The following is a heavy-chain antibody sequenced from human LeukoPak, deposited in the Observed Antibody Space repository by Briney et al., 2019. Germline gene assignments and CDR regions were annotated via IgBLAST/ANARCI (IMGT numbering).Heavy chain of an antibody. D-gene: IGHD2-15*01. CDR3: VIYNRASGHYHFDH. CDR2: IYYRGST. J-gene: IGHJ4*01. V-gene: IGHV4-59*01. CDR1: GVYISQFL. Sequence: SETLDLTWNVSGVYISQFLWPWIRQTPGEGLELIGYIYYRGSTNFNHSLKSRVTMSVDTSKSQFSLKLSSVTAADTALYYCVIYNRASGHYHFDHWGQGTLVTVPS.